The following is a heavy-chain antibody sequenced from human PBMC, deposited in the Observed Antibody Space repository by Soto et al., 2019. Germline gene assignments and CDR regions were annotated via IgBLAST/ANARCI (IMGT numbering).Heavy chain of an antibody. CDR1: GFTFSSYW. V-gene: IGHV3-7*01. D-gene: IGHD4-17*01. J-gene: IGHJ4*02. CDR2: IKQDGSEK. CDR3: ARLLPGYGDYYFDY. Sequence: GGSLRLSCAASGFTFSSYWMSWVRQAPGKGLEWVANIKQDGSEKYYVDSVKGRFTISRDNAKNSLYLQMNSLRAEDTAVYYCARLLPGYGDYYFDYWGQGTLVTVSS.